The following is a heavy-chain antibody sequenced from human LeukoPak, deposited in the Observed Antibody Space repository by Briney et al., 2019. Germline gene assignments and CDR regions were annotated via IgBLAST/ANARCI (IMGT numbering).Heavy chain of an antibody. V-gene: IGHV3-23*01. Sequence: GGSPRLSCAASGFTFSSYWMSWVRQAPGKGLEWVSAISGSGGSTYYADSVKGRFTISRDNSKNTLYLQMNSLRAEDTAVYYCANAGYSSGWYLPYFDYWGQGTLVTVSS. CDR2: ISGSGGST. J-gene: IGHJ4*02. CDR3: ANAGYSSGWYLPYFDY. D-gene: IGHD6-19*01. CDR1: GFTFSSYW.